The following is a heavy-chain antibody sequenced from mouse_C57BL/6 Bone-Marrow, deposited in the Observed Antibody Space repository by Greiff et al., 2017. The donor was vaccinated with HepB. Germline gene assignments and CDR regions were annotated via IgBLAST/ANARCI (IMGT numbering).Heavy chain of an antibody. CDR3: ARDWDYYGREHAMDY. CDR2: ISYDGSN. Sequence: EVKLQESGPGLVKPSQSLSLTCSVTGYSITSGYYWNWIRQFPGNKLEWMGYISYDGSNNYNPSLKNRISITRDTSKNQFFLKLNSVTTEDTATYYCARDWDYYGREHAMDYWGQGTSVTVSS. J-gene: IGHJ4*01. CDR1: GYSITSGYY. V-gene: IGHV3-6*01. D-gene: IGHD1-1*01.